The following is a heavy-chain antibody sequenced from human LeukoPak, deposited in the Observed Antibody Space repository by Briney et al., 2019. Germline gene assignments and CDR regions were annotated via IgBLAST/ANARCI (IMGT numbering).Heavy chain of an antibody. CDR1: GFTVSSSY. V-gene: IGHV3-66*01. J-gene: IGHJ1*01. CDR3: ARVYGDYEPEYFQH. D-gene: IGHD4-17*01. Sequence: GGSLRLSCAASGFTVSSSYMSWVRQAPGKGLEWVSVIYSGGSTYYADSVKGRFTISRDNSKNTLYLQMNSLRAEDTAVYYCARVYGDYEPEYFQHWGQGTLVTVSS. CDR2: IYSGGST.